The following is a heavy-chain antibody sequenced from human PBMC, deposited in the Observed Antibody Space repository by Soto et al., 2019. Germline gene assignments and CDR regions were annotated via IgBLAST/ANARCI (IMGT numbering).Heavy chain of an antibody. Sequence: SETLSLTCAVSGGSISSGGYSWSWIRQPPGKGLEWIGYIYHSGSTYYNPSLKSRVTISVDRSKNQFSLKLSSVTAADTAVYYCARVRFDDYPDYWGQGTLVTVSS. V-gene: IGHV4-30-2*01. CDR2: IYHSGST. CDR3: ARVRFDDYPDY. CDR1: GGSISSGGYS. J-gene: IGHJ4*02. D-gene: IGHD4-17*01.